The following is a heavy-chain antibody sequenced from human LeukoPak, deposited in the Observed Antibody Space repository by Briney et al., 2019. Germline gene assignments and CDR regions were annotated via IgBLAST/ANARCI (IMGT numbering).Heavy chain of an antibody. Sequence: QPGGSLELSCAASGFPFSRYWIEWVRKAPGKGLVWVSRINNDGRDKIYEDSGKGRFAMSRDNAKNTVFLQMSGLRAEDTAVYYCARGGFSHAFDVWGQGTTVTVSS. D-gene: IGHD2/OR15-2a*01. CDR2: INNDGRDK. J-gene: IGHJ3*01. CDR1: GFPFSRYW. CDR3: ARGGFSHAFDV. V-gene: IGHV3-74*01.